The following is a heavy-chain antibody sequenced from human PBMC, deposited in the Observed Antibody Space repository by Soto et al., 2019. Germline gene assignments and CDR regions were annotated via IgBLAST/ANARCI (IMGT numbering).Heavy chain of an antibody. V-gene: IGHV3-7*01. CDR1: GFTFGPYW. CDR2: MNPDGREN. Sequence: EVQLVESGGGLVQPGGSLRLSCAASGFTFGPYWMTWVRQAPGKGLEWVAKMNPDGRENYYVESVKGRFTSSRDNTKTSMYLQMSSLRAEDTAVSSGESPDTVAGRSYWCFDLWGRGTLVTVSS. D-gene: IGHD4-17*01. CDR3: ESPDTVAGRSYWCFDL. J-gene: IGHJ2*01.